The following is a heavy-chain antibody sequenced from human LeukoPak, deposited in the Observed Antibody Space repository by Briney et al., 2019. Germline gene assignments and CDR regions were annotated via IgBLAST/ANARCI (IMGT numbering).Heavy chain of an antibody. CDR1: GFTFSDYY. D-gene: IGHD3-22*01. J-gene: IGHJ4*02. Sequence: GGSLRLSCAASGFTFSDYYMSWIRQAPGKGLEWASYISSSGSTIYYADSVKGRITISRDNAKNSLYLQMNSLRAEDTAVYYCARAATVIVVVNSLDYWGQGTLVTVSS. CDR2: ISSSGSTI. V-gene: IGHV3-11*01. CDR3: ARAATVIVVVNSLDY.